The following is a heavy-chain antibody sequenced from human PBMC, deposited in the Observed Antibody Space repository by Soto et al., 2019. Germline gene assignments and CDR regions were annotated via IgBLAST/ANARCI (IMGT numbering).Heavy chain of an antibody. J-gene: IGHJ4*02. CDR1: GYSFINYA. Sequence: ASVKVSCKASGYSFINYAIYWVRQAPGQRLEWMGRINIGDGNTKYSQRFQGRVTITRDTSASTAYMDLSSLTSDDTAVYYCARGASSSWTSLDYWGQGTLVTVSS. D-gene: IGHD6-13*01. V-gene: IGHV1-3*04. CDR3: ARGASSSWTSLDY. CDR2: INIGDGNT.